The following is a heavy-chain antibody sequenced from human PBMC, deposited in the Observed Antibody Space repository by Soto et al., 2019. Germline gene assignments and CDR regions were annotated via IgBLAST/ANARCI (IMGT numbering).Heavy chain of an antibody. D-gene: IGHD2-2*01. CDR1: GFTVSSKY. Sequence: PGGSLRLSCAASGFTVSSKYMTWVRQAPGKGLERVAVISYDGSNKYYADSEKGRLTISRDNSKNTLYLQMNSLRAEDTAVYYCAKDRGYCSSTSCYGDPDAPGYGMDVWGQGTTVTVSS. CDR2: ISYDGSNK. CDR3: AKDRGYCSSTSCYGDPDAPGYGMDV. J-gene: IGHJ6*02. V-gene: IGHV3-30*18.